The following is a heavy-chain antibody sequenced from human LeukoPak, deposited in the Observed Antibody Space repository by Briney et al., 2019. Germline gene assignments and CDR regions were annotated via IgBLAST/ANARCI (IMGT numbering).Heavy chain of an antibody. Sequence: GGSLRLSCAASGFTFSSYSMNWVRQAPGKGLEWVSSISSSSSSIYYADSVKGRFTISRDNAKNSLYLQMNSLRAEDTAVYYCAELGITMIGGVWGKGTTVTISS. V-gene: IGHV3-21*01. CDR2: ISSSSSSI. D-gene: IGHD3-10*02. CDR1: GFTFSSYS. CDR3: AELGITMIGGV. J-gene: IGHJ6*04.